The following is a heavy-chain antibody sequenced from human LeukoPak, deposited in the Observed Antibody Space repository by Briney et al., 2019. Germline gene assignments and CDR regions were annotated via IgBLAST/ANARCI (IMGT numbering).Heavy chain of an antibody. V-gene: IGHV3-7*01. D-gene: IGHD2/OR15-2a*01. CDR1: GFSFSGYW. CDR2: IKQDGSEK. J-gene: IGHJ4*02. CDR3: ARDLIEPY. Sequence: PGGSLRLSCATSGFSFSGYWMSWVRQAPGKGLEWVANIKQDGSEKYYVDSVKGRFTISRDNAKTSLFLQMNSLRVEDSAVYYCARDLIEPYWGQGTLVTVSS.